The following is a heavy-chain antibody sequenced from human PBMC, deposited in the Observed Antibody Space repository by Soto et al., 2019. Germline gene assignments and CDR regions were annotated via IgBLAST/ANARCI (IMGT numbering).Heavy chain of an antibody. CDR3: AKRGGYAISFYDS. D-gene: IGHD3-16*01. Sequence: PWGSLRLSCAGTGFNFVGYAISCVRHSPWKGLEWVSTLSGDGSRAYYADSVRGRFTVSRDNSKSTLYLRMNSLRADDTAIYYCAKRGGYAISFYDSWGQGTLVTVSS. CDR2: LSGDGSRA. V-gene: IGHV3-23*01. CDR1: GFNFVGYA. J-gene: IGHJ4*02.